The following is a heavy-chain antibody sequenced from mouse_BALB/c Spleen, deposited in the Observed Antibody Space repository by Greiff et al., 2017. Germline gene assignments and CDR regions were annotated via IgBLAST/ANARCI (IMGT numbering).Heavy chain of an antibody. J-gene: IGHJ2*01. V-gene: IGHV14-3*02. CDR2: IDPANGNT. D-gene: IGHD1-2*01. CDR1: GFNIKDTY. CDR3: ARSGTTATDFDY. Sequence: VQLKQSGAELVKPGASVKLSCTASGFNIKDTYMHWVKQRPEQGLEWIGRIDPANGNTKYDPKFQGKATITADTSSNTAYLQLSSLTSEDTAVYYCARSGTTATDFDYWGQGTTLTVSS.